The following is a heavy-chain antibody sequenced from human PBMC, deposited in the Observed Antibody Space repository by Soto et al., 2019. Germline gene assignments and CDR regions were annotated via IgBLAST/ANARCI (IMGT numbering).Heavy chain of an antibody. V-gene: IGHV4-59*08. J-gene: IGHJ6*03. Sequence: LSLTCTVSGGSISSYYWSWIRQPPGKGLEWIGYIYYSGSTNYNPSLKSRVTISVDTSTNQFSLKLSSVTAADTAVYYYARHIVYYYYYMDVWGKGTTVTVSS. D-gene: IGHD2-15*01. CDR1: GGSISSYY. CDR2: IYYSGST. CDR3: ARHIVYYYYYMDV.